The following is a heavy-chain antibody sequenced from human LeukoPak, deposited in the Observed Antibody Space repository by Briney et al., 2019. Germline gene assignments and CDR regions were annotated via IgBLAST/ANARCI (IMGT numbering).Heavy chain of an antibody. CDR3: AKMTSAWEEMDV. D-gene: IGHD1-26*01. V-gene: IGHV3-23*01. CDR2: ISGSGGST. CDR1: GFTFSSYA. Sequence: GGSLGLSCAASGFTFSSYAMSWVRQAPGKGLEWVSAISGSGGSTYYADSVKGRFTISRDNSKNTLYLQMNSLRAEDTAVYYCAKMTSAWEEMDVWGQGTTVTVSS. J-gene: IGHJ6*02.